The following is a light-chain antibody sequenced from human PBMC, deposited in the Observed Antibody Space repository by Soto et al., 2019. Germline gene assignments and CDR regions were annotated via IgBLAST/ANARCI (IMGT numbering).Light chain of an antibody. Sequence: DIPVTQAQSFLSASAGDRVSITCRDSQSISTWLAWYQQKPGKAPKLLVYDASSLESGVPSRFSGSGSGTEFTLTISSLQPDDFATYYCQQYNSYPITFGQGTRLEIK. J-gene: IGKJ5*01. CDR3: QQYNSYPIT. V-gene: IGKV1-5*01. CDR2: DAS. CDR1: QSISTW.